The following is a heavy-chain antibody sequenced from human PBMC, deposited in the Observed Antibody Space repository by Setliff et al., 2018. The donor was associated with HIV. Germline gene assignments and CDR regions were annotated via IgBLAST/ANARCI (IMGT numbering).Heavy chain of an antibody. V-gene: IGHV1-69*06. Sequence: SVKVSCKASGGTFSSYAISWVRQAPGQGLVWMGGIIPIFGTANYAQKFQGSVTITADKSTTTASMELSSLRSEDTAMYYCAKAVPDYGDYYFDYWGQGTLVTVSS. J-gene: IGHJ4*02. CDR3: AKAVPDYGDYYFDY. CDR1: GGTFSSYA. CDR2: IIPIFGTA. D-gene: IGHD4-17*01.